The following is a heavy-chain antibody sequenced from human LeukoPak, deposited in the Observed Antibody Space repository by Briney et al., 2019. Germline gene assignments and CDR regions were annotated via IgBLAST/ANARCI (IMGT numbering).Heavy chain of an antibody. D-gene: IGHD6-6*01. CDR2: ISAYNGNT. Sequence: GASVKVSCKASGYTFTSYGISWVRQAPGQGLEWMGWISAYNGNTNYAQKLQGRVTMTTDTSTSTAYMELRSLRSDDTAVYYCARDADIEVGHSSSSSSDYWGQGTLVTVSS. CDR1: GYTFTSYG. CDR3: ARDADIEVGHSSSSSSDY. V-gene: IGHV1-18*01. J-gene: IGHJ4*02.